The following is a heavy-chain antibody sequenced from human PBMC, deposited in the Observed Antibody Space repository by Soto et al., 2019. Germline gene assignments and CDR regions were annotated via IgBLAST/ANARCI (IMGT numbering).Heavy chain of an antibody. D-gene: IGHD5-18*01. CDR2: IYYSGST. CDR1: GGSISSSSYY. CDR3: ARMDTAMVTRMSFDY. V-gene: IGHV4-39*01. J-gene: IGHJ4*02. Sequence: SETLSLTCTVSGGSISSSSYYWGWIRQPPGKGLEWIGSIYYSGSTYYNPSLKSRVTISVDTSKNQFSLKLSSVTAADTAVYYCARMDTAMVTRMSFDYWGQGTLVTVSS.